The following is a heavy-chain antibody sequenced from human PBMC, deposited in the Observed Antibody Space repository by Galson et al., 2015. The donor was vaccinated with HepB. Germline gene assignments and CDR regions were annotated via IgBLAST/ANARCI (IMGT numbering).Heavy chain of an antibody. D-gene: IGHD2-2*01. CDR3: ARELGYCSSTSCSYWDYYYYGMDV. CDR1: GYTFTSYY. V-gene: IGHV1-46*01. Sequence: SVKVSCKASGYTFTSYYMHWVRQAPGQGLEWMGIINPSGGSTSYAQKFQGRVTMTRDTSTSTVYMELSSLRSEDTAVYYCARELGYCSSTSCSYWDYYYYGMDVWGQGTTVTVSS. J-gene: IGHJ6*02. CDR2: INPSGGST.